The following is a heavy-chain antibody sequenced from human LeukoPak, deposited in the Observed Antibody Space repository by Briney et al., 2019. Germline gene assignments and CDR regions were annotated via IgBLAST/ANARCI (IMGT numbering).Heavy chain of an antibody. CDR3: ARDRSGLHYFDY. CDR2: IWYDGSNK. Sequence: GGSLRLSCAASGFIFRNFGMHWVRQAPGMGLEWVAVIWYDGSNKYYADSVKGRFTTSRDNSKNMLFLQMNSLRAEDTAVYYCARDRSGLHYFDYWGQGTLVTVSS. J-gene: IGHJ4*02. D-gene: IGHD5-12*01. CDR1: GFIFRNFG. V-gene: IGHV3-33*01.